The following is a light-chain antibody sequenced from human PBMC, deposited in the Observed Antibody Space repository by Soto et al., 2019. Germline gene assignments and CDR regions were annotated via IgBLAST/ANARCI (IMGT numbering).Light chain of an antibody. V-gene: IGKV1-5*01. CDR3: QQSYNTPWT. CDR2: DAS. Sequence: DIQMTQSPSTLSASVGDRVTITCRASQSISDWVAWYQQKPGKAPNLLIFDASTLKSGIPSRFSGSGSGTEFTLTISSLQPDDFATYYCQQSYNTPWTFGQGTKVDI. J-gene: IGKJ1*01. CDR1: QSISDW.